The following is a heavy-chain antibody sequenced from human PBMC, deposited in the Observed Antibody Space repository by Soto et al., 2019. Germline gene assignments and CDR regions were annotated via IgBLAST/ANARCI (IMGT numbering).Heavy chain of an antibody. Sequence: VKLAESGGGLVEPGRSLRFSCVASGFPFDDFAMHWVRQAPGKGLGCVSGINCNVKTSGYVDPVRRRFIVSRDNAKNSLYLQMNSRRVEDTAIYFCARDISGWSLREAPFPFDFWSQGNLVTVSS. CDR1: GFPFDDFA. CDR2: INCNVKTS. D-gene: IGHD3-10*01. V-gene: IGHV3-9*01. J-gene: IGHJ4*02. CDR3: ARDISGWSLREAPFPFDF.